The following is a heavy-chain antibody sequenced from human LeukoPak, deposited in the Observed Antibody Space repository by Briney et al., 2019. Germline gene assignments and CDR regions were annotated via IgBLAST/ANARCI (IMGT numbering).Heavy chain of an antibody. D-gene: IGHD6-19*01. V-gene: IGHV4-4*07. Sequence: PSETLSLTCTVSRGSTSTYYWSWIRQPAGKGLEWIGRIYPSGNTNFNPSLMSRVTMSIDTSKNQFSLKLSSVTAADTAMYYCARDVGITVADSFDPWGQGTLVTVSS. CDR1: RGSTSTYY. J-gene: IGHJ5*02. CDR3: ARDVGITVADSFDP. CDR2: IYPSGNT.